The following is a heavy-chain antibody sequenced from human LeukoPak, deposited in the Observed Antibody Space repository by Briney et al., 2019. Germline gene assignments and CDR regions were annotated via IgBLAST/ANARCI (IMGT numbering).Heavy chain of an antibody. CDR1: GGSVSSYY. D-gene: IGHD3-10*01. CDR3: ARSSMVQGVIITAPLYYFDY. Sequence: SETLSLTCLVSGGSVSSYYWSWLRPPSGKGLEWIGRIYTSGSNYNPSLKSRVTMSMDTSKNQFSLKLSSVTAADTAVYYCARSSMVQGVIITAPLYYFDYWGQGTLVTVSS. CDR2: IYTSGS. V-gene: IGHV4-4*07. J-gene: IGHJ4*02.